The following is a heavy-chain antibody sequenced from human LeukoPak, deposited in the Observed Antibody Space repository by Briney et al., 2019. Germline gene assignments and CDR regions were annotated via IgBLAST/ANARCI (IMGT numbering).Heavy chain of an antibody. CDR2: IYDRGST. V-gene: IGHV4-59*01. J-gene: IGHJ4*02. CDR3: ARGRTFDN. CDR1: GGSTSSYY. Sequence: SETLSLTCTVSGGSTSSYYWSWIRQPPGKGLEWIGNIYDRGSTKYNPSLKSRVTISGDTSKNQFSLRLSSVTAADTAVYYCARGRTFDNWGQGTLVTVSS.